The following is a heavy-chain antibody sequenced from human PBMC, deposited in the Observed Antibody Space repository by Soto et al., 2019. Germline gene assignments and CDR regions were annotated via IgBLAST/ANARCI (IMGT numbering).Heavy chain of an antibody. Sequence: HGESLKISCAASGITFSNVWMSWVRQAPGKGLEWLGRIKKKTDGGAADYAAPVKGRFTISRDDSKDTLYLQMTNLKTEDTAAYYCRTQWLDWGQGTLVTVSS. V-gene: IGHV3-15*01. CDR3: RTQWLD. J-gene: IGHJ4*02. CDR2: IKKKTDGGAA. D-gene: IGHD6-19*01. CDR1: GITFSNVW.